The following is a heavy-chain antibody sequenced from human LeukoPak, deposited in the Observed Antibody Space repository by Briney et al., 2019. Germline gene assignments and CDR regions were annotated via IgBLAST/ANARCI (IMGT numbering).Heavy chain of an antibody. CDR3: ARHLQETTARNYYYYYYMDV. CDR2: IYTSGST. Sequence: TSETLSLTCTVSGGSISSYYWRWIRQPPGKGLEWIGDIYTSGSTNYNPSLKSRVSISVDTSNNQFSLKLSSVTAADTVVYYCARHLQETTARNYYYYYYMDVWGKGTTVTVSS. CDR1: GGSISSYY. D-gene: IGHD4-11*01. J-gene: IGHJ6*03. V-gene: IGHV4-4*09.